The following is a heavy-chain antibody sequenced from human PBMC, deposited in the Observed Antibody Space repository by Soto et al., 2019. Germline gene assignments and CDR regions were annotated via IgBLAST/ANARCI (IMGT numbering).Heavy chain of an antibody. Sequence: ETQLVESGGGLVQPGKSLRLACRNSGFLFNDYTMHWVRETQGKGLEWVAGIDWAGTFLDYGGSVRGRFTISRDNAQNSLFLRMDRHRPVYTGVYFCAMSTGSYYADFDFLGQGTQLTVSA. D-gene: IGHD1-26*01. CDR3: AMSTGSYYADFDF. V-gene: IGHV3-9*01. J-gene: IGHJ4*02. CDR1: GFLFNDYT. CDR2: IDWAGTFL.